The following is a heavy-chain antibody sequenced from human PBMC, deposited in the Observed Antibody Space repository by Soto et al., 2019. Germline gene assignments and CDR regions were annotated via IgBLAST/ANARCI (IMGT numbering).Heavy chain of an antibody. CDR2: ISGSGGTS. J-gene: IGHJ4*02. CDR3: AKSLFANTNEGAN. CDR1: GFTFSNNY. D-gene: IGHD1-26*01. V-gene: IGHV3-23*01. Sequence: EVQLLESGGGLVQPGGSLRLSCAASGFTFSNNYVTWVRQAPGKGLEWISAISGSGGTSYYADSVKGRFTISRDNSKNTAYLQMDTLRGEDTAIYYCAKSLFANTNEGANWGQGTLVTVSS.